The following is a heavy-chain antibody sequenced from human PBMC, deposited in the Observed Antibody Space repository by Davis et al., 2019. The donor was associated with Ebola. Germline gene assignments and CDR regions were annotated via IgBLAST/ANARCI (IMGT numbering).Heavy chain of an antibody. J-gene: IGHJ6*02. CDR1: GFTFSSYW. CDR2: IKQDGSEK. Sequence: GESLKISCAASGFTFSSYWMSWVRQAPGKGLEWVANIKQDGSEKYYVDSVKGRFTISRDNAKNSLYLQMNSLRAEDTAVYYCTTLGSIILGGLDVWGQGTTVIVSS. V-gene: IGHV3-7*03. CDR3: TTLGSIILGGLDV. D-gene: IGHD2/OR15-2a*01.